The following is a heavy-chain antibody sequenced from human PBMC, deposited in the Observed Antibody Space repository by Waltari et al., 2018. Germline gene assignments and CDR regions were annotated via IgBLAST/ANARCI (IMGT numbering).Heavy chain of an antibody. V-gene: IGHV4-34*01. Sequence: QVQLQQWGAGLLKPSETLSLTCAVYGGCFSGYYWSWIRQPPGKGPEWNGEINHSGSTNYNPSLKSRVTMSVDTSKNQFSLKLSSGTAADTAVYYCARGVIAAAGTIGNDYWGQGTLVTVSS. CDR1: GGCFSGYY. D-gene: IGHD6-13*01. CDR2: INHSGST. J-gene: IGHJ4*02. CDR3: ARGVIAAAGTIGNDY.